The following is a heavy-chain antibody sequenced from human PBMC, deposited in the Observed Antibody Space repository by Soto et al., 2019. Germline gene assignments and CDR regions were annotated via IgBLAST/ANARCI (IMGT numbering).Heavy chain of an antibody. D-gene: IGHD1-1*01. CDR3: ARSWLERQGYYYYYMDV. CDR2: ISEFNGNT. V-gene: IGHV1-18*01. Sequence: ASVKVSCKASGYTFTSYGISWVRQAPGQGLEWMGWISEFNGNTNYAQQLQGRVTMTTDTSTSTAYMELRSLRSDDTAVYFCARSWLERQGYYYYYMDVWGKGTTVTVSS. CDR1: GYTFTSYG. J-gene: IGHJ6*03.